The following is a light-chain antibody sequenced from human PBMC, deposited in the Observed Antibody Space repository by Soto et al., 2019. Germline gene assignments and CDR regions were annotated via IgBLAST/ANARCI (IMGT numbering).Light chain of an antibody. CDR3: SSWDDSLRGVV. CDR1: NVGRHE. CDR2: TTI. V-gene: IGLV1-44*01. J-gene: IGLJ2*01. Sequence: QSVVTQPPSVSGTPGQGVIISCSNVGRHEVSWYQQVPGMAPKLLIHTTIQLPSGVPDRFSASKSGTSASLAIRGLQSDDEAAYFCSSWDDSLRGVVFGIGTKLTVL.